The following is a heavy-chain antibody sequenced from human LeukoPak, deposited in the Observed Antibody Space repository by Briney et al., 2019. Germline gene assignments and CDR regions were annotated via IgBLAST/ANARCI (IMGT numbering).Heavy chain of an antibody. J-gene: IGHJ6*03. CDR2: IYHSGST. CDR1: GYSISSGYY. CDR3: AREIAVVDTDV. Sequence: SETLSLTCTVSGYSISSGYYCGWIRQPPGKGLEWIGSIYHSGSTYYNPSLKSRVTISVDTSKNQFSLKLSSVTAADTAVYYCAREIAVVDTDVWGKGTTVTVSS. V-gene: IGHV4-38-2*02. D-gene: IGHD2-15*01.